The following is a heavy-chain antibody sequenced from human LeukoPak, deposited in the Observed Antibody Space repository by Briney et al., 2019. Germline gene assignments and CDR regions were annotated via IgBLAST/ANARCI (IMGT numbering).Heavy chain of an antibody. D-gene: IGHD1-1*01. J-gene: IGHJ4*02. V-gene: IGHV4-31*03. Sequence: PSETLSLTCTVSGGSTSSGGCYWSWIRQHPGKGLEWIGYIYYSGSTYYNPSLKSRVTISVDTSKNQFSLKLSSVTAADTAVYYCARQVGTAGQEYFDYWGQGTLVTVSS. CDR2: IYYSGST. CDR1: GGSTSSGGCY. CDR3: ARQVGTAGQEYFDY.